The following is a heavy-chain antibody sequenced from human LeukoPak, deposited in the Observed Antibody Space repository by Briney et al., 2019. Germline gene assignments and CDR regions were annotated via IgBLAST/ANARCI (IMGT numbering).Heavy chain of an antibody. CDR1: GFTFSSYS. CDR2: ISGSGGST. V-gene: IGHV3-23*01. Sequence: GGSLRLSCAASGFTFSSYSMNWVRQAPGKGLEWVSAISGSGGSTYYADSVKGRFTISRDNSKNTLYLQMNSLRAEDTAVYYCAKRSPFWSGYYSYYFDYWGQGTLVTVSS. D-gene: IGHD3-3*01. CDR3: AKRSPFWSGYYSYYFDY. J-gene: IGHJ4*02.